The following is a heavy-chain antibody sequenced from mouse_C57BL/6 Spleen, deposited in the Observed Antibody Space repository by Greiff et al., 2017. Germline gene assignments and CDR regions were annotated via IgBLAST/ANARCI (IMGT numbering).Heavy chain of an antibody. Sequence: VQLQQSGAELVKPGASVKMSCTASGYTFTSYWITWVKQRPGQGLEWIGDIYPGSGSTNYNETFKSRATLTGDTSSSTAYMQLSSLTSEDSAVYYGARRAIYYCGSRYYFDDWGTGTTLTVSS. J-gene: IGHJ2*01. CDR1: GYTFTSYW. CDR2: IYPGSGST. V-gene: IGHV1-55*01. CDR3: ARRAIYYCGSRYYFDD. D-gene: IGHD1-1*01.